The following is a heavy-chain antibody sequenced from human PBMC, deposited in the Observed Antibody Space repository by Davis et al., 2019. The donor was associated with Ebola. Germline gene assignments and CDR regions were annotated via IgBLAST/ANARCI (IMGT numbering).Heavy chain of an antibody. J-gene: IGHJ4*02. Sequence: AASVKVSCKASGYTFTGYYMHWVRQAPGQGLEWMGWINPNSGGTNYAQKFQGWVTMTRDTSISTAYMELRRLRSDDTTVYYCARDTLTLIPQIDFDHWGQGTLVTVSS. D-gene: IGHD3-9*01. CDR1: GYTFTGYY. V-gene: IGHV1-2*04. CDR2: INPNSGGT. CDR3: ARDTLTLIPQIDFDH.